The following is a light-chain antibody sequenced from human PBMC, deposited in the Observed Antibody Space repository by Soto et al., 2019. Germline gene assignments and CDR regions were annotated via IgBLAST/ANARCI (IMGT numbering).Light chain of an antibody. CDR2: GNS. Sequence: QLVLTQPPSVSGAPGQRVTISCTGSSSNIGAGYDVHWYQQLPGTAPKLLIYGNSNRPSGVPDRFSGSKSGTSASLAITRIQAEDEPDYYCQSYDSSLSALFGGGTKLTVL. V-gene: IGLV1-40*01. CDR1: SSNIGAGYD. J-gene: IGLJ3*02. CDR3: QSYDSSLSAL.